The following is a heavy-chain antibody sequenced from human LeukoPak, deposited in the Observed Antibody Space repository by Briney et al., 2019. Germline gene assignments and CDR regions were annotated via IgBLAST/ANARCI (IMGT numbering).Heavy chain of an antibody. CDR1: GYTFTGYY. V-gene: IGHV1-18*04. Sequence: ASVKVSCKASGYTFTGYYMHWVRQAPGQGLEWMGWISAYNGNTNYAQKLQGRVTITADESTSTAYMELSSLRSEDTAVYYCATTYYYDRWGRAFDIWGQGTMVTVSS. CDR3: ATTYYYDRWGRAFDI. CDR2: ISAYNGNT. J-gene: IGHJ3*02. D-gene: IGHD3-22*01.